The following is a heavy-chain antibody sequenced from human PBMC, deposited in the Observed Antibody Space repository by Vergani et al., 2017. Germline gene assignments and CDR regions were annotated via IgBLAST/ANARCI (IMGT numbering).Heavy chain of an antibody. D-gene: IGHD6-19*01. J-gene: IGHJ4*02. CDR2: IIPIFGTA. CDR1: GGTFSSYA. CDR3: ARGQPAQHSSGYHGSFDY. V-gene: IGHV1-69*01. Sequence: QVQLVQSGAEVKKPGSSVKVSCKASGGTFSSYAISWVRQAPGQGLEWMGGIIPIFGTANYAQKFQGRVTITAGESTSTAYMELSSLRSDDTAVYYCARGQPAQHSSGYHGSFDYWGQGTLVTVSS.